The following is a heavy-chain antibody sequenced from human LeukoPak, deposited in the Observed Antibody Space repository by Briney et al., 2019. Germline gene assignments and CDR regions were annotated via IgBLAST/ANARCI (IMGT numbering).Heavy chain of an antibody. CDR3: AKDRVKRQWLVFDY. CDR2: ISYDGSNK. J-gene: IGHJ4*02. V-gene: IGHV3-30*18. D-gene: IGHD6-19*01. CDR1: GFTFSSYG. Sequence: GRSLRLSCAASGFTFSSYGMHWVRQAPGKGLEWVAVISYDGSNKYYADSVKGRFTISRDNSKNTLYLQMNGLRAEDTAVYYCAKDRVKRQWLVFDYWGQGTLVTVSS.